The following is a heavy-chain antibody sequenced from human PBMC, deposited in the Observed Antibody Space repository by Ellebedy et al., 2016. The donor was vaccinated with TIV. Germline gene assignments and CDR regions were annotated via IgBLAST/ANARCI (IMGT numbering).Heavy chain of an antibody. CDR3: ARDPLSTRSVYFDL. D-gene: IGHD3-16*02. CDR2: IKQDGSEK. CDR1: GFTFSSYW. Sequence: GGSLRLSXAASGFTFSSYWMIWVRQAPGKGLEWVANIKQDGSEKYYVDSVRDRFTISRDNARNSLYLQMNSLRDEDTAVYYCARDPLSTRSVYFDLWGRGTLVTVSS. J-gene: IGHJ2*01. V-gene: IGHV3-7*01.